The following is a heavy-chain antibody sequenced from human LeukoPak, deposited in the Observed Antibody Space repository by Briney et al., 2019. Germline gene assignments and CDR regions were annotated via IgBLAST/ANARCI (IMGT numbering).Heavy chain of an antibody. CDR1: GGSISSGSYY. CDR3: ARDRQANYYYYGMDV. D-gene: IGHD1-26*01. Sequence: SQTLSLTCTVSGGSISSGSYYWSWIRQPAGKGLEWIGRIYTSGSTNYNPSLKSRVTISVDTSKNQFSLKLSSVTAADTAVYYCARDRQANYYYYGMDVWGQGTTVTVSS. J-gene: IGHJ6*02. V-gene: IGHV4-61*02. CDR2: IYTSGST.